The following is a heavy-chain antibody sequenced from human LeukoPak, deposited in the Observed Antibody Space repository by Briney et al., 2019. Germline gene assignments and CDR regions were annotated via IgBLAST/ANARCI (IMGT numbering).Heavy chain of an antibody. V-gene: IGHV1-69*04. CDR2: IIPILGIA. Sequence: SVKVSCKASGGTFSSYAISWVRQAPGQGLEWMGRIIPILGIANYAQKFQGRVTITADKSTSTAYMELSSLRSEDTAVYYCAGARDGYNANFDYWGQGTLVTVSS. CDR1: GGTFSSYA. J-gene: IGHJ4*02. D-gene: IGHD5-24*01. CDR3: AGARDGYNANFDY.